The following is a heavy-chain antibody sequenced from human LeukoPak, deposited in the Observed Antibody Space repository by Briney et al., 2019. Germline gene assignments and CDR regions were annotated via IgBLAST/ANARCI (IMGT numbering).Heavy chain of an antibody. CDR1: GFSFSSYA. J-gene: IGHJ1*01. CDR3: ASPTDDSSGYEEYFQH. D-gene: IGHD3-22*01. V-gene: IGHV3-30-3*01. Sequence: GRSLRLSCAASGFSFSSYAMHWVRQAPGQGLEWVAVISYDGSNKYYADSVRGGFTISRDNSKNTLYLQMNSLRAEDTAVYYCASPTDDSSGYEEYFQHWGQGTLVTVSS. CDR2: ISYDGSNK.